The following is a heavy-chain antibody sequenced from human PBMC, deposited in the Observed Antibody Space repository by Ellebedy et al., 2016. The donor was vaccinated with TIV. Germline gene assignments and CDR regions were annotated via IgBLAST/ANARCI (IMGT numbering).Heavy chain of an antibody. D-gene: IGHD3-16*01. Sequence: GGSLRLSCAASGFSFSDYYMSWIRQAPGRGLEWVSYISNGGGSTIYYRDSVKGRFTISRDNAKKSLYLQMNSLRAEDTAVYYCARDYWGVGLDWGRGILVTVSS. J-gene: IGHJ4*02. CDR1: GFSFSDYY. V-gene: IGHV3-11*01. CDR2: ISNGGGSTI. CDR3: ARDYWGVGLD.